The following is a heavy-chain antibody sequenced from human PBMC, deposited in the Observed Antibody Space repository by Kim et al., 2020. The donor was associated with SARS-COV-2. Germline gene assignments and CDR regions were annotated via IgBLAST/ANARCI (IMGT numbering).Heavy chain of an antibody. CDR3: ARDLGSYGSSWHGAPFDY. Sequence: GGSLRLSCAASGFTVNLYNFNWVRQAPGKGLEWVSYISSSGTTIYYADSVKGRFTISRDNAKNSLHLQMNSLRDEDTAVYYCARDLGSYGSSWHGAPFDYWGQGTLVTVSS. V-gene: IGHV3-48*02. CDR2: ISSSGTTI. CDR1: GFTVNLYN. D-gene: IGHD6-13*01. J-gene: IGHJ4*02.